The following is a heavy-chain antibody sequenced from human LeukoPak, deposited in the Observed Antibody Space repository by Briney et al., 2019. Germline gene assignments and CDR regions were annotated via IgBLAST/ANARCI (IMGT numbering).Heavy chain of an antibody. J-gene: IGHJ5*02. Sequence: PSETLSLTCTVSGGSISSYYWSWIRQPAGKGLEWIGRIYTSGSTNYNPSLKSRVTISVDTSKNQFSLKLSSVTAADTAVYYCARKAARYCSGGSCYSNWFDPWGQGTLVTVSS. CDR2: IYTSGST. CDR1: GGSISSYY. CDR3: ARKAARYCSGGSCYSNWFDP. D-gene: IGHD2-15*01. V-gene: IGHV4-4*07.